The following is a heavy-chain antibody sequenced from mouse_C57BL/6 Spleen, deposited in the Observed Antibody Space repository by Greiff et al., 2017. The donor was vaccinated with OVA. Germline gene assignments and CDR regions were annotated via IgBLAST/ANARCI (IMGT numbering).Heavy chain of an antibody. CDR2: IWWDDAK. CDR1: GFSLSTFGMG. V-gene: IGHV8-8*01. J-gene: IGHJ1*03. D-gene: IGHD2-4*01. Sequence: ESGPGILQPSQTLSLTCSFSGFSLSTFGMGVGWIRQPSGKGLDWLAHIWWDDAKYFTPALKSRLTISKDTSKNQVFLKIANVDTADTATYYCARMDDYDWYFDVWGTGTTVTVSS. CDR3: ARMDDYDWYFDV.